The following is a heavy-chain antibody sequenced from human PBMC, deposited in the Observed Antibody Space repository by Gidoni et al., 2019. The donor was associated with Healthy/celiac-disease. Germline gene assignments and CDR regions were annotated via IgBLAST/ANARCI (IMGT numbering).Heavy chain of an antibody. Sequence: EVQLVESGGGLVQSGGSLRLPCAAPGFTFSSYWMHWVRQAPGKGLVWVSRNNSDGSSTSCADSVESRFTNSRDNARNTLYLHMNGLRAEDAAVYYCAGVRYGGANDYWGQGTLVTVSS. J-gene: IGHJ4*02. D-gene: IGHD3-16*01. CDR2: NNSDGSST. CDR3: AGVRYGGANDY. V-gene: IGHV3-74*01. CDR1: GFTFSSYW.